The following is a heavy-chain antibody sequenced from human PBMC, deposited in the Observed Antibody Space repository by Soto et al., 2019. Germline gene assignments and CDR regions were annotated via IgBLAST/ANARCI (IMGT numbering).Heavy chain of an antibody. CDR1: GGSFSGYY. J-gene: IGHJ6*02. CDR3: ARGGEGYNWSEYYFYGMDV. V-gene: IGHV4-34*01. Sequence: PSETLSLTCAVYGGSFSGYYWSWIRQPPGKGLEWIGEINHSGSTNYNPSPKSRVTISVETSKNQFSLKLSSVTAADTAVYYCARGGEGYNWSEYYFYGMDVWGQGTTVTVSS. CDR2: INHSGST. D-gene: IGHD1-1*01.